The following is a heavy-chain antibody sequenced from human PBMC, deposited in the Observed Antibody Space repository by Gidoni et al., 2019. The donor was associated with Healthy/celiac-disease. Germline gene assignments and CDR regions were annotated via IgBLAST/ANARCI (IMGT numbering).Heavy chain of an antibody. CDR2: ISSSGSTI. V-gene: IGHV3-48*03. CDR1: GFTFSSYE. D-gene: IGHD3-22*01. J-gene: IGHJ4*02. Sequence: EVQLVESGGGLVQPGGSLRLSCAASGFTFSSYEMNWVRQAQGKGLEWVSYISSSGSTIYYADSVKGRFTISRDNAKNSLYLQMNSLRAEDTAVYYCARVRFRAYYYDSSGYFDDYWGQGTLVTVSS. CDR3: ARVRFRAYYYDSSGYFDDY.